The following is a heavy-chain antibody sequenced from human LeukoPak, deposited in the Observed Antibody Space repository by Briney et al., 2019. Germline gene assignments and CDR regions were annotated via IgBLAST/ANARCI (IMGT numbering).Heavy chain of an antibody. CDR3: AKDTMIVVVAPFDY. D-gene: IGHD3-22*01. Sequence: GGSLRLSCAASGFTFSSYAMSWVRQAPGKGLEWVTAISGSGGSTYYADSVKGRFTISRDNSKNTLYLQMNSLRAEDTAVYYCAKDTMIVVVAPFDYWGQGTLVTVSS. V-gene: IGHV3-23*01. J-gene: IGHJ4*02. CDR2: ISGSGGST. CDR1: GFTFSSYA.